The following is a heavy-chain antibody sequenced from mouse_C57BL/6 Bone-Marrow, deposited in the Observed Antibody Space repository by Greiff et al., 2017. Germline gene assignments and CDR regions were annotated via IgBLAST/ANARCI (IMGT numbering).Heavy chain of an antibody. CDR3: ARSVYGLRDY. J-gene: IGHJ2*01. D-gene: IGHD2-4*01. CDR1: GYTFTSYD. V-gene: IGHV1-85*01. Sequence: QVQLKQSGPELVKPGASVTLSCKASGYTFTSYDINWVKQRPGQGLEWIGWIYPRDGSTKYNETFKGKATLTVDTSSSTAYMELHSLTSEDSAVYFCARSVYGLRDYWGQGTTLTVSS. CDR2: IYPRDGST.